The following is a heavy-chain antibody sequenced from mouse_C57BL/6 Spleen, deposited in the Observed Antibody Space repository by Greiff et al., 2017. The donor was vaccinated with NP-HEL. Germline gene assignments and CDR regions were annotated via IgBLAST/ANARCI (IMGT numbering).Heavy chain of an antibody. CDR1: GYTFTDYN. V-gene: IGHV1-22*01. J-gene: IGHJ3*01. D-gene: IGHD1-1*01. CDR3: ARGSEDYYGSSPGFAY. Sequence: EVQLQQSGPELVKPGASVKMSCKASGYTFTDYNMHWVKQSHGKSLEWIGYINPNNGGTSYNQKFKGKATLTVNKSSSTAYMEPRSLTSEDSAVYYCARGSEDYYGSSPGFAYWGQGTLVTVSA. CDR2: INPNNGGT.